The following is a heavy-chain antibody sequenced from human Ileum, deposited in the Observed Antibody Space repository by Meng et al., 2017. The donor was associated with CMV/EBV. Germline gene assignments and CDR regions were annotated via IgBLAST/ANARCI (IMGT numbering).Heavy chain of an antibody. CDR3: ARVKNDLYHSYGMDV. D-gene: IGHD1-1*01. V-gene: IGHV4-59*01. CDR2: IYNSGNS. CDR1: GGAMGGYY. Sequence: GSLRLSCTVSGGAMGGYYWRWIRQPPGKGLEWIGNIYNSGNSKYSPSLTGRVTISVDTSKNQCSLRLSSVTAADTAVYYCARVKNDLYHSYGMDVWGQGTTVTVSS. J-gene: IGHJ6*02.